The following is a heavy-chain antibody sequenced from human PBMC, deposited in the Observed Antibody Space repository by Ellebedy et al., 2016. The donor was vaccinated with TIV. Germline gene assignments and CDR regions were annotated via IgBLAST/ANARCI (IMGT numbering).Heavy chain of an antibody. V-gene: IGHV4-61*01. J-gene: IGHJ4*02. D-gene: IGHD2-21*01. Sequence: SETLSLXXTVSGGSVSSANYFWTWIRQAPGKGLEWIGSVSYSGSPNYNPSLKNRVTITGDSSKNQFSLRLNSVTAADTAVYYCARDGRFCDAVCYSYFDFWGRGTLVTVSS. CDR1: GGSVSSANYF. CDR2: VSYSGSP. CDR3: ARDGRFCDAVCYSYFDF.